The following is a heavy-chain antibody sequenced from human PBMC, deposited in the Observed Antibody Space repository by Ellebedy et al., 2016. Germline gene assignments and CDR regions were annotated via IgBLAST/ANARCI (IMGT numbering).Heavy chain of an antibody. CDR2: IYHSGST. J-gene: IGHJ4*02. V-gene: IGHV4-38-2*01. D-gene: IGHD3-10*01. Sequence: GSLRLXCAASGFTFSDYYMSWIRQAPGKGLEWIGSIYHSGSTYYNPSLKSRVTISVDTSKNQFSLKLSSVTAADTAVYYCARTYGSGSFMSGRDYWGQGTLVTVSS. CDR1: GFTFSDYY. CDR3: ARTYGSGSFMSGRDY.